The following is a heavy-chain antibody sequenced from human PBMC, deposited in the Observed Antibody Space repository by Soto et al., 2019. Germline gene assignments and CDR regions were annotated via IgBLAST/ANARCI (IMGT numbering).Heavy chain of an antibody. CDR3: ASAQRLDRWFDP. Sequence: ASVKVSCKASGYTLTSDGISWVRQAPGQGLEWMGWISAYNGNTNYAQKLQGRVTMTTDTSTSTAYMELRSLRSDDTAVYYCASAQRLDRWFDPWGQGTLVTVSS. CDR1: GYTLTSDG. CDR2: ISAYNGNT. J-gene: IGHJ5*02. V-gene: IGHV1-18*01. D-gene: IGHD6-25*01.